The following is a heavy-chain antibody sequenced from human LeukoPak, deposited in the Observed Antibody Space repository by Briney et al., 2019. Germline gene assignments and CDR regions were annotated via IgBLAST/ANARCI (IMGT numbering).Heavy chain of an antibody. J-gene: IGHJ6*03. Sequence: SETLSLTCTVSDYSISNTYYWGWIRQPPGKGLEWIGRIYTSGSTNYNPSLKSRVTISVDTSKNQFSLKLSSVTAADTAVYYCARAVVVAARYYYYYYIDYWGKGTTVTISS. CDR2: IYTSGST. CDR1: DYSISNTYY. D-gene: IGHD2-15*01. CDR3: ARAVVVAARYYYYYYIDY. V-gene: IGHV4-38-2*02.